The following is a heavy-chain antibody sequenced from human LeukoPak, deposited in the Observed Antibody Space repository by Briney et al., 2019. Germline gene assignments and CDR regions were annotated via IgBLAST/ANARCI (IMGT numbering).Heavy chain of an antibody. CDR1: GVSISSYY. D-gene: IGHD7-27*01. CDR3: ARVTANWGARLDAFDI. Sequence: SETLSLTCTVSGVSISSYYWSWVRQPAGKGLEWVGRIYTSGSTNYNPSLKSRGTMSVDTSKNQFSLKLSSVTAADTAVYYCARVTANWGARLDAFDIWGQGTMVTVSS. V-gene: IGHV4-4*07. J-gene: IGHJ3*02. CDR2: IYTSGST.